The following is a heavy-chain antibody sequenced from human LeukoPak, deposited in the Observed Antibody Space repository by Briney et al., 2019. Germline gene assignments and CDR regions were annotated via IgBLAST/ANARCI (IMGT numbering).Heavy chain of an antibody. CDR1: GYTFTSYA. D-gene: IGHD5-18*01. Sequence: GSVKVSCKASGYTFTSYAMHWVRQAPGQRLEWMGWINAGNGNTKYSQKFQGRVTMTTDTSTSTAYMELRRLRSDDTAVYYCARGGEATAMVKSFNYGMDVWGQGTTVTVSS. CDR3: ARGGEATAMVKSFNYGMDV. CDR2: INAGNGNT. V-gene: IGHV1-3*01. J-gene: IGHJ6*02.